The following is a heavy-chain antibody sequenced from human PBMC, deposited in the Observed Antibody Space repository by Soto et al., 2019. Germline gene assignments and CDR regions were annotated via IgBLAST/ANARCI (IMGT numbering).Heavy chain of an antibody. D-gene: IGHD3-9*01. Sequence: ASVKVSCKASGYTFTSYDINWVRQATGQGLEWMGWMNPNSGNTGYAQKFQGRVTMTRNTSISTAYMELSSLRSEDTAVYYCARGLSSYDILTGYYSDYYYYYYMDVWGKGTTVTVS. CDR3: ARGLSSYDILTGYYSDYYYYYYMDV. V-gene: IGHV1-8*01. CDR1: GYTFTSYD. J-gene: IGHJ6*03. CDR2: MNPNSGNT.